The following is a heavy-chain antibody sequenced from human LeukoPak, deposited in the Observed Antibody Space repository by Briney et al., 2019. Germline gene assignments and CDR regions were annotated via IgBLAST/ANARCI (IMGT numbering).Heavy chain of an antibody. D-gene: IGHD4-23*01. Sequence: GASVKVSCKASGYTFTGYYMHWVRQAPGQGLEWMGWINPNSGGTNYAQKFQGRVTMTRDTSISTAYMELSRLRSDGTAVYYCARASGSYGGYFDYWGQGTLVTVSS. J-gene: IGHJ4*02. CDR1: GYTFTGYY. CDR3: ARASGSYGGYFDY. V-gene: IGHV1-2*02. CDR2: INPNSGGT.